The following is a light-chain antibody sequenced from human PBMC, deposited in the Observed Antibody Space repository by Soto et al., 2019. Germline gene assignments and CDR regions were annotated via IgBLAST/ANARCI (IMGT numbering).Light chain of an antibody. Sequence: EIVMTQSPATVSVSPGERATLSCRASQSVSDKLGWYQQKPGQAPRLLIYDASNRATGIPARFSGSGSGTDFTLTISSLEPEDFAVYYCQQRSNWPRITFGQGTRLEIK. CDR1: QSVSDK. CDR2: DAS. J-gene: IGKJ5*01. V-gene: IGKV3-11*01. CDR3: QQRSNWPRIT.